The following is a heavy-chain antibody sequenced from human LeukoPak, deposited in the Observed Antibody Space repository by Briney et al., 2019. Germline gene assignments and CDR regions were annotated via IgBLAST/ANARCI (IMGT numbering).Heavy chain of an antibody. V-gene: IGHV1-18*01. CDR3: AREFSGRYPPSYFDY. CDR1: GYTLTSYG. J-gene: IGHJ4*02. D-gene: IGHD1-26*01. CDR2: ISADNGNT. Sequence: ASVKVSCKASGYTLTSYGISWVRQAPGQGLEWMGWISADNGNTNYAQKLQGRVTVTTDTSTSTPYMELRSLRSDDTAVYYCAREFSGRYPPSYFDYWGQGTLVTVSS.